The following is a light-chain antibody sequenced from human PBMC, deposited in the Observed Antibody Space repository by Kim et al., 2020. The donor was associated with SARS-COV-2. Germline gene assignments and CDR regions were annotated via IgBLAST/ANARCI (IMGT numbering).Light chain of an antibody. CDR2: DAS. CDR1: QDIGIY. CDR3: QQCDDFPYT. J-gene: IGKJ2*01. Sequence: DIQVTQSPSSLSASVGDTVTITCQASQDIGIYLSWYQQKPGKAPKLLIYDASYMQTGVPSRFSGGGSGTEFSFTIINLQPEDIATYYCQQCDDFPYTFGQGTKLEI. V-gene: IGKV1-33*01.